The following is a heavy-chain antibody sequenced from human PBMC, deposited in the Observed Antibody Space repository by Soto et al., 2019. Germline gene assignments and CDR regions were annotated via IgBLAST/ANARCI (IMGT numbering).Heavy chain of an antibody. J-gene: IGHJ4*02. Sequence: GGSLRLSCAASGFTFSSHAMHWVRQAPGKGLEWVAVIWYDGSKKYYADSVKGRFTVARDDSKNTLSLQVNSLRVEDTAVYYCARDPGYSGFDFDYWGQGTLVTVSS. CDR2: IWYDGSKK. CDR1: GFTFSSHA. V-gene: IGHV3-33*01. D-gene: IGHD5-12*01. CDR3: ARDPGYSGFDFDY.